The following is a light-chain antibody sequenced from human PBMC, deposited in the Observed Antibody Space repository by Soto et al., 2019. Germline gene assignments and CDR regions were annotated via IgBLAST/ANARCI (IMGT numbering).Light chain of an antibody. Sequence: EILMTQSPATLSVSPGERATPSCRASQSVSSNLAWYQQKPGQAPRLLIYGASTRATGIPARFSGSGSGTEFTLTISRLQSEDFAVYYCPQYNNWPPKTFGQGTKVDIK. V-gene: IGKV3-15*01. CDR1: QSVSSN. J-gene: IGKJ1*01. CDR3: PQYNNWPPKT. CDR2: GAS.